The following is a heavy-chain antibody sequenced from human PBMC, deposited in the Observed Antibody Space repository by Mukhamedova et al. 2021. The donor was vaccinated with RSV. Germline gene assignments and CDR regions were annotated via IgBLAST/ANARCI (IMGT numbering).Heavy chain of an antibody. CDR3: ARQDGHATYYFDF. CDR2: IYPGDSDT. Sequence: GLEWMGIIYPGDSDTRYSPSFQGQVTISADKSISTAYLQGSSLKASDTAMYYCARQDGHATYYFDFWGQGTLVTVSS. J-gene: IGHJ4*02. D-gene: IGHD5-24*01. V-gene: IGHV5-51*01.